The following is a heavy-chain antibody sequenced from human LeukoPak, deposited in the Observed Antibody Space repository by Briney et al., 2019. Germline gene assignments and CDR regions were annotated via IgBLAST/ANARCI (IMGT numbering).Heavy chain of an antibody. CDR3: ARSSRGGYCSSTSCYDYYYYGMDV. Sequence: ASVKVSCKASGYTFTSYGISWVRQAPGQGLEWMGWISAYNGNTNYAQKLQGRVTMTTDTSTSTAYMELRSLRSDDTAVYYCARSSRGGYCSSTSCYDYYYYGMDVWGQGTTVTVSS. D-gene: IGHD2-2*01. J-gene: IGHJ6*02. V-gene: IGHV1-18*01. CDR2: ISAYNGNT. CDR1: GYTFTSYG.